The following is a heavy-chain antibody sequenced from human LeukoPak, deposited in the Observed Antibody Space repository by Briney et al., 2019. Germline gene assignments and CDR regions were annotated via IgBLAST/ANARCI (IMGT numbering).Heavy chain of an antibody. CDR3: ARGSRGYSYG. V-gene: IGHV4-61*01. CDR2: IYYSAST. CDR1: GGSVSSGSYY. J-gene: IGHJ4*02. Sequence: SETLSLTCTGSGGSVSSGSYYWSWIRQPPGKGLEWIGYIYYSASTNYNPSLKSRVTISVDTSNNQFSLKLSSVTAADTAVYYCARGSRGYSYGWGQGTLVTVSS. D-gene: IGHD5-18*01.